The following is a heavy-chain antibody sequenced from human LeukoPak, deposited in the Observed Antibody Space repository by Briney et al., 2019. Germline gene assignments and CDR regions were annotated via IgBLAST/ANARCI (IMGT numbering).Heavy chain of an antibody. V-gene: IGHV3-30*02. CDR1: GFTFSSYG. CDR2: IRYDGSNK. Sequence: PGGSLRLSCAASGFTFSSYGMHWVRQAPGKGLEWVAFIRYDGSNKYYADSVKGRFTISRDNSKNTLYLQMNSLRAEDTAVYYCAKGRCSSTSCYDLDWFGPWGQGTLVTVSS. D-gene: IGHD2-2*01. CDR3: AKGRCSSTSCYDLDWFGP. J-gene: IGHJ5*02.